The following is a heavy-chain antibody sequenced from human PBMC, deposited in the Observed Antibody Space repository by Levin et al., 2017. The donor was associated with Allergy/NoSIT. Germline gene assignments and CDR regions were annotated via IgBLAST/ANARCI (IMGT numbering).Heavy chain of an antibody. Sequence: SETLSLTCTVSGGSISSSSYYWGWIRQPPGKGLEWIGSIYYSGSTYYNPSLKSRVTISVDTSKNQFSLKLSSVTAADTAVYYCARHGGGVVVVPAAMGFDYWGQGTLVTVSS. D-gene: IGHD2-2*01. CDR1: GGSISSSSYY. J-gene: IGHJ4*02. CDR2: IYYSGST. V-gene: IGHV4-39*01. CDR3: ARHGGGVVVVPAAMGFDY.